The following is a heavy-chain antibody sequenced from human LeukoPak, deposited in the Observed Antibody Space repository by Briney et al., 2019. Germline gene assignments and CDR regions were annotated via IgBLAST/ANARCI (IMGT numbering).Heavy chain of an antibody. D-gene: IGHD3-22*01. V-gene: IGHV4-59*02. CDR2: IYYSGST. J-gene: IGHJ3*02. CDR1: GGSVSSYY. CDR3: ASASSINVGVVVAADAFDM. Sequence: SETLSLTCSVSGGSVSSYYWSWIRQPPGKGLVWIGYIYYSGSTSYNPSLKSRVTISVDTSRYQFSLKVNSVTTADTAVYYCASASSINVGVVVAADAFDMWGPGRMVAVSS.